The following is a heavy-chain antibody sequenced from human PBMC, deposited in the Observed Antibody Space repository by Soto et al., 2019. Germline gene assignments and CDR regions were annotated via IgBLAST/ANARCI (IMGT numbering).Heavy chain of an antibody. J-gene: IGHJ3*02. D-gene: IGHD3-3*01. V-gene: IGHV3-73*01. CDR2: IRSKANSYAT. CDR1: GFTFSGSA. Sequence: GGSLRLSCAASGFTFSGSAMHWVRQASGKGLEWVGRIRSKANSYATAYAASVKGRFTISRDDSKNTAYLQMNSLKTEDTAVYYCTTSLRGSGYYVRAFDIWGQGTMVTVSS. CDR3: TTSLRGSGYYVRAFDI.